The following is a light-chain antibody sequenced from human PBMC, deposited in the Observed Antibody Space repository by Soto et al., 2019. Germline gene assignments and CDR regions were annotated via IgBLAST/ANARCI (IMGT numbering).Light chain of an antibody. CDR2: DVS. CDR1: HNIRTY. CDR3: QQSYGTPWT. Sequence: DIQMTQCPSSLAASVGDRVTITCRASHNIRTYLNWYQQKPGKAPNLLIYDVSTLQSGVPSRFSGSGSGTDFSLTISSLQPEDFAIYYCQQSYGTPWTFGQGTKVDIK. J-gene: IGKJ1*01. V-gene: IGKV1-39*01.